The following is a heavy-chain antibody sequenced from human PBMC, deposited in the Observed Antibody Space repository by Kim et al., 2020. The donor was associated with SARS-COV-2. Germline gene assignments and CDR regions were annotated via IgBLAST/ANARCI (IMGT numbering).Heavy chain of an antibody. Sequence: GGSLRLSCVASGFTLTSYWMHWVRQGPGKGLVWVSRINSDGSTITYADSVKGRFTTSRDNAKKTLYLQMNSLRAEDTAVYFCARARDARSRYDYWGQG. CDR3: ARARDARSRYDY. CDR1: GFTLTSYW. J-gene: IGHJ4*02. D-gene: IGHD6-6*01. CDR2: INSDGSTI. V-gene: IGHV3-74*03.